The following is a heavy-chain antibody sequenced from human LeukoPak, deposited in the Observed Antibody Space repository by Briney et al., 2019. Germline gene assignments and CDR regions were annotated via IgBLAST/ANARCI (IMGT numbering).Heavy chain of an antibody. CDR2: ISAYNGNT. V-gene: IGHV1-18*04. J-gene: IGHJ6*04. CDR3: ARDRAPPYYYYGMDV. Sequence: ASVKVSCKASGYTSTSYGISWVRQAPGQGLEWMGWISAYNGNTNYAQKLQGRVTMTTDTSTSTAYMELRSLRSDDTAVYYCARDRAPPYYYYGMDVWGKGTTVTVSS. CDR1: GYTSTSYG.